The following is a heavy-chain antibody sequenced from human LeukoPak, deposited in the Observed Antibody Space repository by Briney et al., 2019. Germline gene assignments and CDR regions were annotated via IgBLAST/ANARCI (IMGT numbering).Heavy chain of an antibody. J-gene: IGHJ3*02. V-gene: IGHV4-59*08. CDR3: ARKTPYYYDSSGYARFVTNYAFDI. CDR2: IYYSGST. D-gene: IGHD3-22*01. Sequence: SETLSLTCTVSGGSISSYYWSWIRQPPRKGLEWIGYIYYSGSTNYNPSLKSRVTISVDTSKNQFSLKLSSVTAADTAVYYCARKTPYYYDSSGYARFVTNYAFDIWGQGTMVTVSS. CDR1: GGSISSYY.